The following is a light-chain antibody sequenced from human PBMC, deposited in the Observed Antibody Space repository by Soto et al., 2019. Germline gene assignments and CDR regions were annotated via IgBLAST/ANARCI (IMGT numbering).Light chain of an antibody. V-gene: IGKV3-20*01. J-gene: IGKJ4*01. CDR1: QSVSSNY. CDR3: QQYGSSPLT. Sequence: ENVLTQSPGTLSLSPGERATLSCRASQSVSSNYLAWYQQKPGQAPRLLIYGASSRATGIPDRFSGSGSRTDFTLTISRLEPEDFVVYYCQQYGSSPLTFGGGTKVEIK. CDR2: GAS.